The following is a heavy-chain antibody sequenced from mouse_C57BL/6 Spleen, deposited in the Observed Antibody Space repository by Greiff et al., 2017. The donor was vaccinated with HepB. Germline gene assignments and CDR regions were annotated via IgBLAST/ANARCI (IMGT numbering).Heavy chain of an antibody. CDR1: GFTFSSYA. CDR3: TRLHYGSSPLAMDY. J-gene: IGHJ4*01. V-gene: IGHV5-9-1*02. D-gene: IGHD1-1*01. CDR2: ISSGGDYI. Sequence: EVLLVESGAGLVKPGGSLKLSCAASGFTFSSYAMSWVRQTPEKRLEWVAYISSGGDYIYYADTVKGRCTISRDNARNTLYLQMSSLKSEDTAMYYCTRLHYGSSPLAMDYWGKGTSVTVSS.